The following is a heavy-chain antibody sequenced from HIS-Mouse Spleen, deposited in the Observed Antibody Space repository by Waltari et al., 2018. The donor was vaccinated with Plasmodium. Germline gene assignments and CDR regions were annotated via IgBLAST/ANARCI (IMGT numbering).Heavy chain of an antibody. CDR1: GFTFRGYS. V-gene: IGHV3-21*01. D-gene: IGHD6-13*01. CDR2: ISSSSSYI. J-gene: IGHJ4*02. Sequence: EVQLVESGGGLVKPGGSLRLSCAAFGFTFRGYSMNWVRQAPGKGLEWVSSISSSSSYIYYADSVKGRFTISRDNAKNSLYLQMNSLRAEDTAVYYCARDRSAAALLGYWGQGTLVTVSS. CDR3: ARDRSAAALLGY.